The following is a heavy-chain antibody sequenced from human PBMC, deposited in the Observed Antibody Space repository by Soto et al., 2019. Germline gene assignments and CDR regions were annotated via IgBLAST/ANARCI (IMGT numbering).Heavy chain of an antibody. J-gene: IGHJ4*02. D-gene: IGHD4-4*01. CDR2: ISARGGSS. CDR1: GFSFSSYA. Sequence: DVQLLESGGGWVQPGGSLRLSCAASGFSFSSYAMVWVRQAPGKGLEWVSVISARGGSSYFADAVKGRFTIYNDNSKNVLYLEMNSLRAEDTAIYFCAKFSIEYSASVDNCGQGTLVLVSS. CDR3: AKFSIEYSASVDN. V-gene: IGHV3-23*01.